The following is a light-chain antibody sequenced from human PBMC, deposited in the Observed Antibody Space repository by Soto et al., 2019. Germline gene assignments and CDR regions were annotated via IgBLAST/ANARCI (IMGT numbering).Light chain of an antibody. CDR1: LTIGDS. V-gene: IGKV1-39*01. Sequence: DIQMTQSPSSLSASVGDRVTITCRASLTIGDSLSWFQQKAGKPPTLLIYGASALQSGVPARFSGSRSGTDFTLTISNMQREDFATYYCLQTYNLPRTVGQGTKVDIK. CDR2: GAS. J-gene: IGKJ1*01. CDR3: LQTYNLPRT.